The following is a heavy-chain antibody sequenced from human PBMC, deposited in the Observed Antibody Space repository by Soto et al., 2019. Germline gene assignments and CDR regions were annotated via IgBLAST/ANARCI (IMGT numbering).Heavy chain of an antibody. CDR3: ARSGRYYYYGLDV. CDR2: INSPSSYI. J-gene: IGHJ6*02. CDR1: GFTFYSYT. D-gene: IGHD1-26*01. V-gene: IGHV3-21*01. Sequence: GGSLRLSCAASGFTFYSYTMNWVRQAPWKGLEWVSSINSPSSYIFYADSVKGRFTISRDNAKNSLYLQMNSLGAEDTAVYYCARSGRYYYYGLDVWGQGTTVTVS.